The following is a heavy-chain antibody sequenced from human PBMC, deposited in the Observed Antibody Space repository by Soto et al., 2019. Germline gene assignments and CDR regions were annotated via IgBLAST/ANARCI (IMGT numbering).Heavy chain of an antibody. J-gene: IGHJ4*02. CDR3: ARDQGYSYGPTDY. Sequence: EVQLVESGGGSVQPGGSLRLSCAASGFTFSSYSMNWVRQAPGKGLEWVSYISSSSSTIYYADSVKGRFTISRDNAKNSLYLQMNSLRAEDTAVYYCARDQGYSYGPTDYWGQGTLVTVSS. CDR2: ISSSSSTI. V-gene: IGHV3-48*01. CDR1: GFTFSSYS. D-gene: IGHD5-18*01.